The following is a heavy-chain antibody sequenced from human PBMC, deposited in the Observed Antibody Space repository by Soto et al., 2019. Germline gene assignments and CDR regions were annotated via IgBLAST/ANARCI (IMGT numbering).Heavy chain of an antibody. V-gene: IGHV4-31*03. J-gene: IGHJ5*02. CDR2: IYYSGST. Sequence: PSETLSLTCTVSGDSSMRDSYYWSWIRQHPGKGLEWIGYIYYSGSTYYNPSLKSRVAISVDTSKNQFSLKLSSVTAADTAVYYCARQFGSGSYYRWFDPWGQGTLVTVSS. CDR1: GDSSMRDSYY. CDR3: ARQFGSGSYYRWFDP. D-gene: IGHD3-10*01.